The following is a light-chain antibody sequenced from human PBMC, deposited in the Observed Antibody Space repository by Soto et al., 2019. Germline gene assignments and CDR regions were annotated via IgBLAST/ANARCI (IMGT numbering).Light chain of an antibody. CDR3: QQYNNLPWT. CDR1: QSISDT. CDR2: GAS. Sequence: EIVMTQSPATLSVSPGGRATLSCRASQSISDTLAWYQQKPGQAPRLLIHGASTRAPGFPARFSGSGSGTDFTLTISSLQSEDFAVYYSQQYNNLPWTFGQGTKV. J-gene: IGKJ1*01. V-gene: IGKV3-15*01.